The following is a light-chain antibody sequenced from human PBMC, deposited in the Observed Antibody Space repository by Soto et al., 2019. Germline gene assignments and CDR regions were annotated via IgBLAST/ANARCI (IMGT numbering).Light chain of an antibody. V-gene: IGLV4-69*01. J-gene: IGLJ2*01. CDR3: AAWEDSLNGVV. Sequence: QSVLTQSPSASASLGASVTLTCTLSRGYSRYAIAWHPQQPQKGPRYLMTVNSDGSHSKGDGIPDRFSGPSAGAERFRTSSSLQAEDEADYHGAAWEDSLNGVVFGGGTKLTVL. CDR2: VNSDGSH. CDR1: RGYSRYA.